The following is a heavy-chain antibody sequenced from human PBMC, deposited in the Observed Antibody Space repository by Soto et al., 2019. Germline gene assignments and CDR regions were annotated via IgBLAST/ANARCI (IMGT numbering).Heavy chain of an antibody. D-gene: IGHD6-13*01. CDR2: IVPLFGTT. V-gene: IGHV1-69*01. Sequence: QVQLVQSGAEVKKPGYSVKVSCKASGGNFTSYAISWVRQAPGQVLEFMGGIVPLFGTTNYAHKLRGRVTVTADESTSKVYMEMSSLRSEDTAVYYCAKASGRSWYNWFDPWGQGTLVTVST. J-gene: IGHJ5*02. CDR3: AKASGRSWYNWFDP. CDR1: GGNFTSYA.